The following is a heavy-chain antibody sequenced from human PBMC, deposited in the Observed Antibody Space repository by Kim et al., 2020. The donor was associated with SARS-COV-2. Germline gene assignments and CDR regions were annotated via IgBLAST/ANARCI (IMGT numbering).Heavy chain of an antibody. CDR3: ARDATHLGVLDY. J-gene: IGHJ4*02. Sequence: TYAQKCQGRVTMTRDTSTSTIYMELSSLGSEDTAVYYCARDATHLGVLDYWGEGTLVTVSS. V-gene: IGHV1-46*01. D-gene: IGHD3-16*01.